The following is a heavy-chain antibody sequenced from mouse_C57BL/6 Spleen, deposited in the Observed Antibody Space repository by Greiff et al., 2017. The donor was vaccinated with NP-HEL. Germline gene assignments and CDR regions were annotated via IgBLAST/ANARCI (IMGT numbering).Heavy chain of an antibody. CDR1: GYTFTSYW. CDR2: INPSNGGT. Sequence: QVQLKQPGTELVKPGASVKLSCKASGYTFTSYWMHWVKQRPGQGLEWIGNINPSNGGTNYNEKFKSKATLTVDKSSSTAYMQLSSLTSEDSAVYYCARDSSGFPAWFAYWGQGTLVTVSA. V-gene: IGHV1-53*01. CDR3: ARDSSGFPAWFAY. D-gene: IGHD3-2*02. J-gene: IGHJ3*01.